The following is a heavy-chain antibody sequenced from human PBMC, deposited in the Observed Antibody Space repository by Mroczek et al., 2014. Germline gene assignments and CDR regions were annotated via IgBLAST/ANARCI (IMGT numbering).Heavy chain of an antibody. CDR1: GFAFSGSP. CDR2: IKSKSNKYVT. CDR3: ARGTCTTTACYNDY. J-gene: IGHJ4*02. Sequence: VQLVESGGGLVQPGGSLKVSCTASGFAFSGSPLHWVRQASGKGLEWLGQIKSKSNKYVTEYAASVKGRFTISRDDSKNTTFLQMNSLGTEDTAVYFCARGTCTTTACYNDYWGQGTLVTVSS. D-gene: IGHD1-1*01. V-gene: IGHV3-73*01.